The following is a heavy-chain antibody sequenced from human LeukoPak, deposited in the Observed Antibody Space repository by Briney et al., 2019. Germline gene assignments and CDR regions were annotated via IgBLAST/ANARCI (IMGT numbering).Heavy chain of an antibody. V-gene: IGHV3-48*03. Sequence: GSLRLSCAASGFTFSSYEMNWVRQAPGKGLEWVSYISSSGSTIYYADSVKGRFTISRDNAKNSLYLQMNSLRAEDTAVYYCARAYIYDFWSGLWFDPWGQGTLVTVSS. D-gene: IGHD3-3*01. CDR1: GFTFSSYE. CDR2: ISSSGSTI. J-gene: IGHJ5*02. CDR3: ARAYIYDFWSGLWFDP.